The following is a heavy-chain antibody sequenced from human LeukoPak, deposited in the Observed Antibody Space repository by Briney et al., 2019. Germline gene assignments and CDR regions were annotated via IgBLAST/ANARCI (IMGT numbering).Heavy chain of an antibody. V-gene: IGHV3-30*18. CDR2: ISYDGSNK. D-gene: IGHD3-22*01. Sequence: GGSLRLSCAASGFTFSSYGMHWVRQAPGKGLGWVAVISYDGSNKYYADSVKGRFTISRDNSKNTLYLQMNSLRAEDTAVYYCAKDSGAYYYDSSGYYLPDAFDIWGQGTMVTVSS. J-gene: IGHJ3*02. CDR1: GFTFSSYG. CDR3: AKDSGAYYYDSSGYYLPDAFDI.